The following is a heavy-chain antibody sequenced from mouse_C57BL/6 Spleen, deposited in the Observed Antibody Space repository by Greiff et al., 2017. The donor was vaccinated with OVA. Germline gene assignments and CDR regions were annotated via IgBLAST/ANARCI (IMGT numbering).Heavy chain of an antibody. CDR3: SRDPGYSNYYWYFDV. CDR1: GFTFSSYA. J-gene: IGHJ1*03. D-gene: IGHD2-5*01. V-gene: IGHV5-4*01. Sequence: EVQLVESGGGLVKPGGSLKFSCAASGFTFSSYAMYWVRQTPEKRLEWVSTISDGGSSTYYPDNVKGRFTISRDNAKNNLYLQMSHLRSEDTAMYYCSRDPGYSNYYWYFDVWGTGTTVTVSS. CDR2: ISDGGSST.